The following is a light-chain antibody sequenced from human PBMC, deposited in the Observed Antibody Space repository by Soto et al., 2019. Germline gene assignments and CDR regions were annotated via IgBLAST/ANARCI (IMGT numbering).Light chain of an antibody. CDR2: GSS. J-gene: IGKJ2*01. V-gene: IGKV3-20*01. CDR3: QHYSTSPLYT. Sequence: EVVLTQSPGTLSLSPGDRATLSCRASQSVSSTYLAWYQQKPGQAPRLLIYGSSTRATGIADRFSGSGSGTDFSLTISRVEPEDFAVYYCQHYSTSPLYTFGQGTKLEI. CDR1: QSVSSTY.